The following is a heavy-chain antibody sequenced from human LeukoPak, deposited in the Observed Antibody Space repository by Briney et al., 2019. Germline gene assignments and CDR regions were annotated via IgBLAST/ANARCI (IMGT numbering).Heavy chain of an antibody. Sequence: GALRLSCAASGFTFSSYAMHWVRQAPGKGLEWVAVISYDGSNKYYADSVKGRFTISRDNSKNTLYLQMNSLRAEDTAVYYCARAGYGDPLGDAFDIWGQGTMVTVSS. CDR1: GFTFSSYA. CDR3: ARAGYGDPLGDAFDI. D-gene: IGHD4-17*01. V-gene: IGHV3-30-3*01. CDR2: ISYDGSNK. J-gene: IGHJ3*02.